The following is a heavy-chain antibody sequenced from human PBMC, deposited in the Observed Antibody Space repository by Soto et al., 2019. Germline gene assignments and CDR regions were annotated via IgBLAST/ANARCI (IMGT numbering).Heavy chain of an antibody. Sequence: PGGSLRLSCAASGFTFSSYAMSWVRQAPGKGLEWVSNIKQNGGSTNYVDSVKGRFTISRDNSRNSLYLQLNSLRAEDTAMYYCAKDGQGPFDYWGQGTPVTVSS. J-gene: IGHJ4*02. CDR3: AKDGQGPFDY. V-gene: IGHV3-7*05. CDR2: IKQNGGST. CDR1: GFTFSSYA.